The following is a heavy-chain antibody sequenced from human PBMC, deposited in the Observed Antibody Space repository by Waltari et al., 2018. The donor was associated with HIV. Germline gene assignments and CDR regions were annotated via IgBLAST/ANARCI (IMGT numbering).Heavy chain of an antibody. CDR3: ASGSRRGHSHGIDY. V-gene: IGHV4-38-2*01. Sequence: SGYSIESGYYWGWIRQPPGKALEWIGSSLHSGNTYYNPSLKSRLTISLDTSKNQVSLKLSSVTAADTAVYYCASGSRRGHSHGIDYWGQGTLVTVSS. J-gene: IGHJ4*02. D-gene: IGHD5-18*01. CDR2: SLHSGNT. CDR1: GYSIESGYY.